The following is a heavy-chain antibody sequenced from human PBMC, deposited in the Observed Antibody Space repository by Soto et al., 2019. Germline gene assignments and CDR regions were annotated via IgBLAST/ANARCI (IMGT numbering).Heavy chain of an antibody. V-gene: IGHV4-59*01. J-gene: IGHJ4*02. CDR2: IYYSGST. D-gene: IGHD2-8*01. Sequence: QVQLQESGPGLVKPSETLSLTCTVSGGSISSYYWSWIRQPPGKGLEWIGYIYYSGSTNYNPSLXGXVXIXXDTSKNQFSLKLSSVTAADTAVYCCARRYAGNFDYWGQGTLVTVSS. CDR1: GGSISSYY. CDR3: ARRYAGNFDY.